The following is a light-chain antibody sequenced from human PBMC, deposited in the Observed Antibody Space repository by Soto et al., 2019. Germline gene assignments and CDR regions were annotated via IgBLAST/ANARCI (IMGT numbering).Light chain of an antibody. J-gene: IGLJ3*02. CDR2: DVS. V-gene: IGLV2-14*01. Sequence: QSALTQPASVSGSPGQSITISCAGTSSDVGAYNYVSWYQQHPGKAPKLMIYDVSNRPSGVSNRFSGSKSGNTASLTISGLQAEDVADYYCSSYTSTSTRGVFGGGTQLTVL. CDR1: SSDVGAYNY. CDR3: SSYTSTSTRGV.